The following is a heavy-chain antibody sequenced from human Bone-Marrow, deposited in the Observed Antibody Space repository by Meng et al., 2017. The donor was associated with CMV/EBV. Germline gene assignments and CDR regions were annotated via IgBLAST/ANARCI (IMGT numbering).Heavy chain of an antibody. CDR1: GYSFSGYW. Sequence: GESLKISCKGSGYSFSGYWIAWVRQTPEKGLEWMGIIYPGDSETRYSPSFQGQVTISADRTISAAYLQWSSLKASDTAMYYCARHGEFASGGNDYWGQGTLVTVSS. J-gene: IGHJ4*02. V-gene: IGHV5-51*01. D-gene: IGHD3-10*01. CDR2: IYPGDSET. CDR3: ARHGEFASGGNDY.